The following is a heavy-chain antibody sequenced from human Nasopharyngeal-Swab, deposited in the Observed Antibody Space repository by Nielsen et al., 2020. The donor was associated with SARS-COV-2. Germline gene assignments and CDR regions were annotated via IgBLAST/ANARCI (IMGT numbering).Heavy chain of an antibody. CDR1: GYTFTSYD. CDR2: MNPNSGNT. CDR3: ARSYGDYEDNWFDP. D-gene: IGHD4-17*01. J-gene: IGHJ5*02. V-gene: IGHV1-8*01. Sequence: ASVKVSCKASGYTFTSYDINWVRQATGQGLEWMGWMNPNSGNTGYAQKFQGRVTMTRNTSISTAYMELSSLRSEDTAVYYCARSYGDYEDNWFDPWGQGTLATVSS.